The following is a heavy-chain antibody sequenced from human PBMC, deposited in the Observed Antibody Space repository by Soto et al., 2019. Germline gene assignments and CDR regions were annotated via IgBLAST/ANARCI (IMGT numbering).Heavy chain of an antibody. V-gene: IGHV4-38-2*01. Sequence: SETLSLTCAVSGYSISSGYYWGWIRQPPGKGLEWIGSIYHSGSTYYNPSLKSRVTISVDTSKNRFSLKLGSVTAADTAVYYCARGWYSSSNSNWFDPWGQGTLVTVSS. CDR3: ARGWYSSSNSNWFDP. D-gene: IGHD6-6*01. J-gene: IGHJ5*02. CDR1: GYSISSGYY. CDR2: IYHSGST.